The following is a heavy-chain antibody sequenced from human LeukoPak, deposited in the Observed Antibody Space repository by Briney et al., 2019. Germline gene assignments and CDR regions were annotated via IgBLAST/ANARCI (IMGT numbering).Heavy chain of an antibody. V-gene: IGHV4-59*01. CDR3: ARGGSGYDFDFDY. D-gene: IGHD5-12*01. Sequence: SETASLTCTVSGGSISSYYWSWIRQPPGKGLEWIGYIYYSASTNYNPSLKSRVTISVDTSKNQFSLKLSSVTAADTAVYYCARGGSGYDFDFDYWGQGTLVTVSS. CDR1: GGSISSYY. CDR2: IYYSAST. J-gene: IGHJ4*02.